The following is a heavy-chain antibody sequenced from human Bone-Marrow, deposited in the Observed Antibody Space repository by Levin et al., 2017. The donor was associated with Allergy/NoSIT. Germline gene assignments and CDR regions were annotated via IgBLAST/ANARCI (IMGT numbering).Heavy chain of an antibody. CDR2: IYHSGST. J-gene: IGHJ4*02. V-gene: IGHV4-30-2*01. D-gene: IGHD6-19*01. CDR1: GGSISSGGYS. Sequence: PSETLSLTCAVSGGSISSGGYSWSWIRQPPGKGLEWIGYIYHSGSTYYNPSLKSRVTISVDRSKNQFSLKLSSVTAADTAVYYCARDRGSGWYGGYFDYWGQGTLVTVSS. CDR3: ARDRGSGWYGGYFDY.